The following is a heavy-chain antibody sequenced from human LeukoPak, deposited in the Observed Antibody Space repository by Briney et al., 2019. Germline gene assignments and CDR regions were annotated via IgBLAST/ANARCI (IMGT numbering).Heavy chain of an antibody. D-gene: IGHD3-9*01. J-gene: IGHJ4*02. CDR3: ARGGAILTAYFSSGRNRMYHFDS. Sequence: GGSLRLSCVAAGFTFSDRYMSWIRQAPGKGMEWVAYISPSADNIHYADSVKGRFTISRDNARNSLYLQMSSLRAEDTALYYCARGGAILTAYFSSGRNRMYHFDSWGQGTLVTVSS. V-gene: IGHV3-11*04. CDR2: ISPSADNI. CDR1: GFTFSDRY.